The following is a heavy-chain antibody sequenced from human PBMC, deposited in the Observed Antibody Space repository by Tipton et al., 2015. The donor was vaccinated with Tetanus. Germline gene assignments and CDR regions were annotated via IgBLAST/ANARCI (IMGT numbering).Heavy chain of an antibody. CDR2: IYYTGST. Sequence: SIYYTGSTYYNPSLKSRVTISEDTSKNQFSLKLSSVTAADTGVYYCARGLDAYKCGNNWGQGTLVTVSS. V-gene: IGHV4-39*01. CDR3: ARGLDAYKCGNN. J-gene: IGHJ4*02. D-gene: IGHD5-24*01.